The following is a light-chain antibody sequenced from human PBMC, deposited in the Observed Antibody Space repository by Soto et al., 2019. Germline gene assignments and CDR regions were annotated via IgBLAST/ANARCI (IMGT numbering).Light chain of an antibody. Sequence: EIVLTQSPDTLSLSPGERATVSCRASQSVSNNDLAWYQQRPRQAPRLVLYGASTRPTGIPDRFSGSGSGTEFTLTISRLEPEDFAVYYCHHYSRSPPYTFGQGTKLDIK. CDR3: HHYSRSPPYT. CDR1: QSVSNND. J-gene: IGKJ2*01. CDR2: GAS. V-gene: IGKV3-20*01.